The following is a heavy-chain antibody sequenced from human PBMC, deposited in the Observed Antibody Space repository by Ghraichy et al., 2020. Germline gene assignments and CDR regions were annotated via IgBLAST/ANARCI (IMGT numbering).Heavy chain of an antibody. CDR3: ARDMARLYYDSSGYVY. Sequence: GGSLRLSCAASGFTFSSYWMSWVRQAPGKGLEWVANIKQDGSEKYYVDSVKGRFTISRDNAKNSLYLQMNSLRAEDTAVYYCARDMARLYYDSSGYVYWGQGTLVTVSS. J-gene: IGHJ4*02. CDR1: GFTFSSYW. CDR2: IKQDGSEK. D-gene: IGHD3-22*01. V-gene: IGHV3-7*01.